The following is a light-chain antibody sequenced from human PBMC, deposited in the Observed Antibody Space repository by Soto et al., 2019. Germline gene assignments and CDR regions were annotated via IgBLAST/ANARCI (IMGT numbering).Light chain of an antibody. J-gene: IGKJ2*01. V-gene: IGKV2-28*01. CDR2: LGS. CDR3: MQGTHWPYT. CDR1: QSLLHSNGYNY. Sequence: IVMTQSPLSLPVTPGESASISCRSSQSLLHSNGYNYLDWYLQKPGQSPRLLIYLGSNRASGVPDGFSGSGSGTDFTLKISRVEAEDVGVYYCMQGTHWPYTFGQGTKLEIK.